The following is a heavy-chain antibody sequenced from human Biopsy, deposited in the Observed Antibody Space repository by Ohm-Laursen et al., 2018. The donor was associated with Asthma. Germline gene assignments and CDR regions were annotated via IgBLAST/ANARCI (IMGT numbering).Heavy chain of an antibody. CDR3: ARTYYDFLTGQVKDVFGV. D-gene: IGHD3-9*01. Sequence: SVKVSCNASGYNFISFAIHWVRQAPGQRLEWTGWVNTGNGDTKYSQRFQGRVTITRDTSASTAYMELRSLRSEDTATYYCARTYYDFLTGQVKDVFGVWGQGTMVTVSS. CDR1: GYNFISFA. V-gene: IGHV1-3*04. CDR2: VNTGNGDT. J-gene: IGHJ3*01.